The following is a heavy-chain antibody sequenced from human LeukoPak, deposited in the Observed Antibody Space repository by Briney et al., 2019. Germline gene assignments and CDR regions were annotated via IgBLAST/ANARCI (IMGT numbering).Heavy chain of an antibody. V-gene: IGHV1-46*01. Sequence: ASVKVSCKASGYTFTSYYMHWVRQAPAQGLEWMGIINPSGGSTSYVQKFQGRVTMTGDTSTCTVYMELSSLRSEDTAVYYCGRSRRAAAGDFDYWGQGTLVTVS. D-gene: IGHD6-13*01. CDR1: GYTFTSYY. CDR2: INPSGGST. J-gene: IGHJ4*02. CDR3: GRSRRAAAGDFDY.